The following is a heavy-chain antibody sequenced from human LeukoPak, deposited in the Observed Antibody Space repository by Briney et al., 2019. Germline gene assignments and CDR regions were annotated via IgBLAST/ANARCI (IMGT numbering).Heavy chain of an antibody. V-gene: IGHV4-39*07. CDR3: ANGGYSYGSHFDY. D-gene: IGHD5-18*01. Sequence: SETLSLTCTVSGGSITSGGYYWGWIRQPPGKGLEWIGHINYSGITYYSPSLQSRVTISVDTSKNQISLKVNSVTAADTAVYYCANGGYSYGSHFDYWGLGTLVTVSS. CDR2: INYSGIT. CDR1: GGSITSGGYY. J-gene: IGHJ4*02.